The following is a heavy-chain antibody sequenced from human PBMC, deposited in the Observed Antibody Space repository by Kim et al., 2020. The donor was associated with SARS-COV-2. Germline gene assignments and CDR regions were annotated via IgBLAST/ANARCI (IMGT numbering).Heavy chain of an antibody. CDR1: GFSFTSYG. D-gene: IGHD6-13*01. J-gene: IGHJ5*02. CDR2: MSGSGIAV. CDR3: AKVHSSTWPDPFDP. Sequence: GGSLRLSCAASGFSFTSYGMSWVRQTPGKGLEWVSTMSGSGIAVYYADSVKGRFTVSRDNYKDILFLQMNGLRAEDTAVYYCAKVHSSTWPDPFDPWGPGPLLTVS. V-gene: IGHV3-23*01.